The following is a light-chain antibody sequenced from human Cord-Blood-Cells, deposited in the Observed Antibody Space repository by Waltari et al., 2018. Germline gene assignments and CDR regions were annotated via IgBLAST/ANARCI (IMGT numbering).Light chain of an antibody. CDR3: QQFNSYPFT. J-gene: IGKJ3*01. CDR2: DAS. Sequence: AIQLTQSPSSLSASVGDRVTITCRAGQGISSALAWYQQKPGKAPKLLIYDASSLESEVPSRFSGSGSGTDFTLTISILQPEDFATYYCQQFNSYPFTFGPGTKVDIK. CDR1: QGISSA. V-gene: IGKV1-13*02.